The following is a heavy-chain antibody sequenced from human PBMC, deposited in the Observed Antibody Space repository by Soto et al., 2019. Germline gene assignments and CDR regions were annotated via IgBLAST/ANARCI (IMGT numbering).Heavy chain of an antibody. V-gene: IGHV1-45*02. CDR2: ITPFNGNT. CDR3: ASTGGYSNNWFDP. D-gene: IGHD4-4*01. Sequence: SVKVSCKASGYTFTYRYLHWVRQAPGQALEWMGWITPFNGNTNYAQKFQDRVTITRDRSMSTAYMELSSLRSEDTAMYYCASTGGYSNNWFDPWGQGTLVTVSS. CDR1: GYTFTYRY. J-gene: IGHJ5*02.